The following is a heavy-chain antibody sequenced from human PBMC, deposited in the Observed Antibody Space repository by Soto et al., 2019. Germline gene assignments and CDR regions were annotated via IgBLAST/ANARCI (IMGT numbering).Heavy chain of an antibody. J-gene: IGHJ4*02. Sequence: ASVKVSCKASGNSFTTYYMHWVRQAPGQGLEWMGIINPSGGRTTHAQKFQGRVTMTRDTSTSTFHMGLSSLTSEDTAVYFCAGLYHYDSSGYYDYWGQGTLVTVSS. CDR3: AGLYHYDSSGYYDY. CDR1: GNSFTTYY. D-gene: IGHD3-22*01. CDR2: INPSGGRT. V-gene: IGHV1-46*01.